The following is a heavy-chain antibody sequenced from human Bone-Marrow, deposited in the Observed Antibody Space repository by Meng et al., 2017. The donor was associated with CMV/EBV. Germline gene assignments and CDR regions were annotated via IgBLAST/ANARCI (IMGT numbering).Heavy chain of an antibody. V-gene: IGHV4-59*01. J-gene: IGHJ4*02. D-gene: IGHD3-3*01. Sequence: SETLSLTCTVSGGSISSYYRSWIRQPPGKGLEWIGYIYYSGSTNYNPSLKSRVTISVDTSKNQFSLKLSSVTAADTAVYYCARAPDFWSGYYRGKYDYWGQGTLVTVSS. CDR1: GGSISSYY. CDR2: IYYSGST. CDR3: ARAPDFWSGYYRGKYDY.